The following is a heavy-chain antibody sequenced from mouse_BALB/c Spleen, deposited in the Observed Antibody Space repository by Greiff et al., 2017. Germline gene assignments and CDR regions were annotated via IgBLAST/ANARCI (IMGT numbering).Heavy chain of an antibody. CDR3: TRWGGYYDYYAMDD. D-gene: IGHD2-3*01. CDR2: IYPGNSDT. Sequence: VQLQQSGTVLARPGASVKMSCKASGYTFTSYWMHWVKQRPGQGLEWIGAIYPGNSDTSYNQKFKGKAKLTAVTSTSTAYMELSSLTNEDSAVYYCTRWGGYYDYYAMDDWGQGTSVTVSS. V-gene: IGHV1-5*01. J-gene: IGHJ4*01. CDR1: GYTFTSYW.